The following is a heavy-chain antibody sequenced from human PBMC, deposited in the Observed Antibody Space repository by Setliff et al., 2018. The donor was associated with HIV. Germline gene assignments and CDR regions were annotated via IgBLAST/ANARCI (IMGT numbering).Heavy chain of an antibody. J-gene: IGHJ6*02. D-gene: IGHD5-12*01. CDR2: MNPNSGNT. CDR3: ARGSLATIKYYYYGMDV. V-gene: IGHV1-8*03. Sequence: ASVKVSCKASGYTFTSYDINWVRQATGQGLEWMGWMNPNSGNTGYAQKFQGRVTITRNTSISTAYMELSSLRSEDTDVYYCARGSLATIKYYYYGMDVWGQGTTVTVSS. CDR1: GYTFTSYD.